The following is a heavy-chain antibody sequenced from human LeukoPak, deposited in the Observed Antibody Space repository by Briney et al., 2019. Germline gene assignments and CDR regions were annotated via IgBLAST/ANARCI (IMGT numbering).Heavy chain of an antibody. Sequence: GGSLRLSCAASGFTFSDVWMSGVGQPPGKGLEWVGRIRSRTVGGTTDYAAPVKGRFTISRDDSKNTLYLQMKSLRTEDTAVYYCTTVPPGSDYWGQGTLVTVSS. V-gene: IGHV3-15*01. CDR3: TTVPPGSDY. CDR2: IRSRTVGGTT. J-gene: IGHJ4*02. CDR1: GFTFSDVW.